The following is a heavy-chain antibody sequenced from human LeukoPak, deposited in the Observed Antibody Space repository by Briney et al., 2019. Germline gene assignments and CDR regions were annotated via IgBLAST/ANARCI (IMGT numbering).Heavy chain of an antibody. CDR1: GFTFSSYG. Sequence: GGTLRLSCAASGFTFSSYGMHWGPRSPGRGLWRGSVMWYDGSNTYYADSVKGRFTISRDNSKNTLYLQMNSLRAEDTAVYYCARPARGYSYGNYGMDVWGQGTTVTVSS. V-gene: IGHV3-33*08. CDR3: ARPARGYSYGNYGMDV. J-gene: IGHJ6*02. D-gene: IGHD5-18*01. CDR2: MWYDGSNT.